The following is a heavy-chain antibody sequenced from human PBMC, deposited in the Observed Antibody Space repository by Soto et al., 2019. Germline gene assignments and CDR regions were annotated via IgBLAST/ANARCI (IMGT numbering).Heavy chain of an antibody. CDR2: IYYSGST. D-gene: IGHD1-26*01. V-gene: IGHV4-31*03. CDR3: AATWDRSWFDP. Sequence: SETLSLTCTVSGGSISSGGYYWSWIRQHPGKGLEWTGYIYYSGSTYYNPSLKSRVTISVDTSKNQFSLKLSSVTAADTAVYYCAATWDRSWFDPWGQGTLVTVSS. CDR1: GGSISSGGYY. J-gene: IGHJ5*02.